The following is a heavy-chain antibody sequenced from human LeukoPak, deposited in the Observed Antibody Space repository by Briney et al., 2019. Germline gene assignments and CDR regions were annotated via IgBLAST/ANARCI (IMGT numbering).Heavy chain of an antibody. CDR1: GFTFGDYA. D-gene: IGHD6-19*01. CDR3: TRVVAGLHLSYYFDY. CDR2: IRSKAYGGTT. J-gene: IGHJ4*02. Sequence: GGSLRLSCTASGFTFGDYAMSWVRQAPGKGLEWVGFIRSKAYGGTTEYAASVKGRFTISRDDSKSIAYLQMNSLKAEDTAAYYCTRVVAGLHLSYYFDYWGQGTLVTVSS. V-gene: IGHV3-49*04.